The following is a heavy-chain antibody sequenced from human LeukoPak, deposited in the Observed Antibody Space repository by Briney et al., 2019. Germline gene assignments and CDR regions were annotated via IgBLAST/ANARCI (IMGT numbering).Heavy chain of an antibody. D-gene: IGHD6-6*01. Sequence: ASVKVSCKASGYTFTSYDINWVRQATGQGLEWMGWMNPNSGTTGYAQKFQGRVTMTRNISISTAYMELSSLRSEDTAVYYCARVYSSSPYYYYMDVWGKGTTVTVSS. V-gene: IGHV1-8*01. CDR2: MNPNSGTT. CDR3: ARVYSSSPYYYYMDV. J-gene: IGHJ6*03. CDR1: GYTFTSYD.